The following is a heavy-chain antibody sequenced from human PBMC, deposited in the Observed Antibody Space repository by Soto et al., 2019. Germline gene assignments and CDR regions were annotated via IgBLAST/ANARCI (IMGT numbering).Heavy chain of an antibody. CDR1: GFTFSSYG. CDR2: IWFDGSNK. CDR3: ATTGPY. Sequence: QVQLVEAGGGVVQPGRSLRLSCAASGFTFSSYGMHWVRQAPGKGLEWVAVIWFDGSNKFYADSVKGRFTISRDNSKNTVSLQRNSLSYEDSAAYYCATTGPYWGQGTLVTVSS. J-gene: IGHJ4*02. V-gene: IGHV3-33*01.